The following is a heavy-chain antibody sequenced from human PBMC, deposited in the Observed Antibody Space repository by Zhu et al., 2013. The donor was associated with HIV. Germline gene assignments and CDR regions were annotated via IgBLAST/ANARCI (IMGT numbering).Heavy chain of an antibody. CDR1: GGTFSSYA. J-gene: IGHJ6*01. CDR3: AREYYGSGTRGAIYYYYGMER. Sequence: QVQLVQSGAEVKKPGSSVKVSCKASGGTFSSYAISWVRQAPGQGLEWMGGIIPIFGTANYAQKFQGRVTITADESTSTAYMELSSLRSEDTAVYYCAREYYGSGTRGAIYYYYGMERLGPRDHGSPVSS. D-gene: IGHD3-10*01. CDR2: IIPIFGTA. V-gene: IGHV1-69*01.